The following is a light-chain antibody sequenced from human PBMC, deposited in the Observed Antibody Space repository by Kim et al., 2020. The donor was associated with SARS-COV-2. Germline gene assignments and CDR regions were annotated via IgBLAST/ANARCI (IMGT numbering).Light chain of an antibody. Sequence: ASVGDRVIITCRGSQSISSYLYWYQQKPGEAPQHLIYAAASLQSGVPSRCSSSSSWTDFTLTISSLQPDDFAAYYCQQSYSTPLTFGGGTKVDIK. V-gene: IGKV1-39*01. CDR1: QSISSY. CDR3: QQSYSTPLT. CDR2: AAA. J-gene: IGKJ4*01.